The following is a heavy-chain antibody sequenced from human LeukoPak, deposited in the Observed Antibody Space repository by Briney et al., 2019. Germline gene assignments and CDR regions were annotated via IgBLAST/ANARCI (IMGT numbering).Heavy chain of an antibody. J-gene: IGHJ4*02. CDR1: GDSISSSNYY. V-gene: IGHV4-39*01. CDR3: ARRVSTVLSLYYFDY. CDR2: IFYSVST. Sequence: SETLSLTCTVSGDSISSSNYYWGWIRQPPGKGLEWIGSIFYSVSTYYNPSLKSRVTISVDRSKNQFSLKLSSVTAADTAVYYCARRVSTVLSLYYFDYWGQGTLVTVSS. D-gene: IGHD4-17*01.